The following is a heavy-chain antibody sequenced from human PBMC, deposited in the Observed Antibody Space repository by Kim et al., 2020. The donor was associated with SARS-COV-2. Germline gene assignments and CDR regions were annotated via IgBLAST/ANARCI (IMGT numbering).Heavy chain of an antibody. CDR3: AREGRSIAALDY. Sequence: YYIDSVGGRFTISRDNSRNTVFLQMNSLKVEDTAVYYCAREGRSIAALDYWGQGTLVTVTS. J-gene: IGHJ4*02. D-gene: IGHD6-13*01. V-gene: IGHV3-66*01.